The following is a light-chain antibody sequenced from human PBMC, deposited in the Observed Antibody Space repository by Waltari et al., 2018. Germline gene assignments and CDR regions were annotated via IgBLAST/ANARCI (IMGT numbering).Light chain of an antibody. V-gene: IGKV1-5*03. Sequence: DIQMTQAPSTLSASVGERVTITCRASQSISSWLAWYQQKAGKAPKLLIYKASSLESGVPSRFSGSGSGTEFTLTISSLQPDDFATYYCQQYNSYSWTFGQGTKVEIK. CDR1: QSISSW. CDR3: QQYNSYSWT. J-gene: IGKJ1*01. CDR2: KAS.